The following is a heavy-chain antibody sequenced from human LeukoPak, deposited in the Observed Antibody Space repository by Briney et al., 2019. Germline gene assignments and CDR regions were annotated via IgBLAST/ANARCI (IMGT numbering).Heavy chain of an antibody. Sequence: GGSLRLSCAASGLTFSSYAMSWVRQAPGKGLEWVSVISGSGGSTYYADSVKGRFTISRDNSKNTLYLQMNSLRAEDTAVYYCAKGTLGYCTNGVCYPFDYWGQGTLVTVSS. CDR2: ISGSGGST. V-gene: IGHV3-23*01. CDR1: GLTFSSYA. CDR3: AKGTLGYCTNGVCYPFDY. J-gene: IGHJ4*02. D-gene: IGHD2-8*01.